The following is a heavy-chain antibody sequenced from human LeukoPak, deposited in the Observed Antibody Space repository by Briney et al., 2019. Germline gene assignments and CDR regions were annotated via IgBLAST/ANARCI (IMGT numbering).Heavy chain of an antibody. J-gene: IGHJ4*02. Sequence: GESLKISCKGSGYSFTSYWSGWGRQMPGKGLEWMGIIYPGDSGTRDSPSFQGQVDISADKSISTAYLQWSSLKTSDTAMYYCARRLARKTRFDWWGQGTLVTVSS. CDR3: ARRLARKTRFDW. V-gene: IGHV5-51*01. D-gene: IGHD6-6*01. CDR2: IYPGDSGT. CDR1: GYSFTSYW.